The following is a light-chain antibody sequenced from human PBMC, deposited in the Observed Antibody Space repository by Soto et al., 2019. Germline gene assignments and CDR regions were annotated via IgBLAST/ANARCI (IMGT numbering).Light chain of an antibody. CDR3: QQTAHSPLT. CDR1: QSVSSSY. Sequence: EIVLTQSPGTLSLSPGERATLSCRASQSVSSSYLAWYQQKPGQAPRLLIYGASSRATGIPDRFSGSGSGTDFTLTISRLEPEDFAVYFCQQTAHSPLTFGQGTRVDIK. CDR2: GAS. V-gene: IGKV3-20*01. J-gene: IGKJ1*01.